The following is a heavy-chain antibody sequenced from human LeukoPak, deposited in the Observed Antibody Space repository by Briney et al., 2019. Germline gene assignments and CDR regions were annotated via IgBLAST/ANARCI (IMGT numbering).Heavy chain of an antibody. CDR2: TCYRSKWYS. J-gene: IGHJ4*02. Sequence: SQTLSLTCAISGDSVSSNNTAWNWIRQSPSRGLEWLGGTCYRSKWYSDYAVSVKSRITINPDTSKNQFSLQLNSVTPEDTAVYYCVRGYHFDYWGQGTLVTVSS. V-gene: IGHV6-1*01. CDR1: GDSVSSNNTA. CDR3: VRGYHFDY. D-gene: IGHD5-12*01.